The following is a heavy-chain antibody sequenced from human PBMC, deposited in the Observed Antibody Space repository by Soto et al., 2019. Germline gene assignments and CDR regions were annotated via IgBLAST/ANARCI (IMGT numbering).Heavy chain of an antibody. CDR1: GFTVSSNY. Sequence: EVRLVESGGGLVQPGGSLRLSCAAFGFTVSSNYMTWVRLAPGKGLEWVSLVYSGGATHYAASVKGRFTISTHSSQNTLFLQLNSLITEDTATSYCVRGRYGSEIHWGQGTKVTVSS. J-gene: IGHJ4*02. D-gene: IGHD3-10*01. V-gene: IGHV3-53*04. CDR3: VRGRYGSEIH. CDR2: VYSGGAT.